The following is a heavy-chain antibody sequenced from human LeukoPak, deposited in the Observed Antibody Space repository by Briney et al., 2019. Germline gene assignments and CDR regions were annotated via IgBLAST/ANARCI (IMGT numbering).Heavy chain of an antibody. CDR3: AELGITMIGGV. Sequence: GGSLRLSCAVSGFTFRTYGMNWVRQAPGKGLEWVSLLSGTGEPTYYADSVKGRFTISRDNAKNSLYLQMNSLRAEDTAVYYCAELGITMIGGVWGKGTTVTISS. D-gene: IGHD3-10*02. J-gene: IGHJ6*04. CDR1: GFTFRTYG. V-gene: IGHV3-23*01. CDR2: LSGTGEPT.